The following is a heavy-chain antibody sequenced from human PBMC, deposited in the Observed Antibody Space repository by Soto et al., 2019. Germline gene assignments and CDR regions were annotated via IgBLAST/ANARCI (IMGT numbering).Heavy chain of an antibody. CDR3: ARNHDYSGNWFDP. CDR1: GYSFTSYW. J-gene: IGHJ5*02. D-gene: IGHD4-4*01. CDR2: IYPGDSDT. V-gene: IGHV5-51*01. Sequence: ESLKISFKGSGYSFTSYWIGWVRQMPGKGLEWMGIIYPGDSDTRYSPSFQGQVTISADKSISTAYLQWSSLKASDTAMYYCARNHDYSGNWFDPWGQGTLVTVSS.